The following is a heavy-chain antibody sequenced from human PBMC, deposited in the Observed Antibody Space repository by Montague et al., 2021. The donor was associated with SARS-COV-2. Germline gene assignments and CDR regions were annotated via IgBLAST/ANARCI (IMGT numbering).Heavy chain of an antibody. CDR1: GFTFSSYA. V-gene: IGHV3-30*04. CDR3: ARDGKYYDTLIGYFSPRNYYYFYGMDV. CDR2: ISFDGRSQ. Sequence: SLRLSCAASGFTFSSYAIHWVRQAPGKGLEWVALISFDGRSQYYSDSXKGRFTISRDNSKSTLYLQMNSLRAADTAVYYCARDGKYYDTLIGYFSPRNYYYFYGMDVWGQGTTVTVSS. D-gene: IGHD3-9*01. J-gene: IGHJ6*02.